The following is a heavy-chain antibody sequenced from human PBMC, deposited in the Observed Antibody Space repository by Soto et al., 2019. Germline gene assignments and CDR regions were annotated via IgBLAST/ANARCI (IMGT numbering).Heavy chain of an antibody. V-gene: IGHV3-21*01. CDR3: TRDASRDSSARGWFDP. CDR2: ISINSAYI. Sequence: PGGSLRLSCASSGFTFRSFTMNWVLHAPWKGLELVSTISINSAYIYYTDALRGRFTISRDNAKNSLHLQMNSLRAEDTAVYYCTRDASRDSSARGWFDPWGPGTLVTVSS. D-gene: IGHD6-13*01. J-gene: IGHJ5*02. CDR1: GFTFRSFT.